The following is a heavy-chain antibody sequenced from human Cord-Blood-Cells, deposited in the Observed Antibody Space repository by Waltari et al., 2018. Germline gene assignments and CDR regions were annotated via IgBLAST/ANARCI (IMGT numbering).Heavy chain of an antibody. CDR2: IYSGGST. D-gene: IGHD6-6*01. Sequence: EVQLVESGGGLIQPGGSLRLSCAASGLPVSSNYMCWVRQAPGKGLEWVSVIYSGGSTYYADSVKGRFTISRDNSKNTLYLQMNSLRAEDTAVYYCARGGDSSSFDYWGQGTLVTVSS. V-gene: IGHV3-53*01. CDR3: ARGGDSSSFDY. J-gene: IGHJ4*02. CDR1: GLPVSSNY.